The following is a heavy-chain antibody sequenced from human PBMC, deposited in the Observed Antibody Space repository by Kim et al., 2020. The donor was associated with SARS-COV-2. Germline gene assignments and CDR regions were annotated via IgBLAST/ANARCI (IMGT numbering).Heavy chain of an antibody. CDR3: ARVFITMVRGVKYFDY. V-gene: IGHV1-8*01. Sequence: KFQGRVTMTRNTSISTAYMELSSLRSEDTAVYYCARVFITMVRGVKYFDYWGQGTLVTVSS. D-gene: IGHD3-10*01. J-gene: IGHJ4*02.